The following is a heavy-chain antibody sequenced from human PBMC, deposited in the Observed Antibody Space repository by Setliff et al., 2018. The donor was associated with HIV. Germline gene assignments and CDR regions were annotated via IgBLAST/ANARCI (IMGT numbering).Heavy chain of an antibody. CDR2: ISHRGDL. J-gene: IGHJ4*02. CDR1: GDSITRSRYW. D-gene: IGHD6-19*01. V-gene: IGHV4-39*01. CDR3: ASPASGGSSGQYHY. Sequence: PSETLSLTCNVSGDSITRSRYWWGWIRQSPGKGLQWLADISHRGDLAYRESLKRRLTISRDTSKNQISLRLTSVTAADTAVYYCASPASGGSSGQYHYWGQGTLVTVSS.